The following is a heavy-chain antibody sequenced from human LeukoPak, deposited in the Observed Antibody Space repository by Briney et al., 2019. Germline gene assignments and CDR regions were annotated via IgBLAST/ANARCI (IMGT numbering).Heavy chain of an antibody. D-gene: IGHD3-22*01. J-gene: IGHJ4*02. Sequence: GGSLRLSCAASGFTFSSYAMSWVRQAPGKGLEWVSAISGSGGSTYYADSGKGRFTISRDNSKNTLYLQMNSLRAEDTAVYYCEKDYYDSSGYSVDYWGQGTLVTVSS. V-gene: IGHV3-23*01. CDR3: EKDYYDSSGYSVDY. CDR1: GFTFSSYA. CDR2: ISGSGGST.